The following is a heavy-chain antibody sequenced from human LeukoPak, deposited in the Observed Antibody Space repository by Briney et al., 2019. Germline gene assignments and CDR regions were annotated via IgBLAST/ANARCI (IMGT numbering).Heavy chain of an antibody. CDR2: ISGGGGSK. J-gene: IGHJ2*01. V-gene: IGHV3-23*01. CDR1: GLTFSSYS. CDR3: ARDWYFDL. Sequence: QAGGSLRLSCAASGLTFSSYSMNWVRQAPGKGLEWVSAISGGGGSKYYADSMKGRFTISRDNSKNTLSLQLNSLRADDTAIYYCARDWYFDLWGRGTLVTVSS.